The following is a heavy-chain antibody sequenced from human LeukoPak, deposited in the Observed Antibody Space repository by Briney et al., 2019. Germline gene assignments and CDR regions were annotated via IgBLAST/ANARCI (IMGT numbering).Heavy chain of an antibody. CDR2: ISGSGGST. D-gene: IGHD3-22*01. CDR3: AKGSSSGYYYPTTAFDY. J-gene: IGHJ4*02. Sequence: GGSLRLSCAASGFTFSSYAMSWVRQAPGKGPEWVSAISGSGGSTYYADSVKGRSTISRDNSKNTLYLQMSSLRAEDTAVYYCAKGSSSGYYYPTTAFDYWGQGTLVTVSS. CDR1: GFTFSSYA. V-gene: IGHV3-23*01.